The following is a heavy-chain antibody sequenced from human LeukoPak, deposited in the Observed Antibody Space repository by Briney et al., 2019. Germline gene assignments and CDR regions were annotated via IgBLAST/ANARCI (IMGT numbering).Heavy chain of an antibody. CDR3: ARDYYYDSSGYYYVPNWFDP. CDR1: GFTFSNYA. V-gene: IGHV3-21*01. J-gene: IGHJ5*02. Sequence: GGSLRLSCAASGFTFSNYAMSWVRQAPGKGLEWVSSISSSSSYIYYADSVKGRFTISRDNAKNSLYLQMNSLRAEDTAVYYCARDYYYDSSGYYYVPNWFDPWGQGTLVTVSS. D-gene: IGHD3-22*01. CDR2: ISSSSSYI.